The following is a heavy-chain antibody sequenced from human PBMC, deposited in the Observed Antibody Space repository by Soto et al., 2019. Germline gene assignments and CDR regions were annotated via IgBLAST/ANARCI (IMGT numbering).Heavy chain of an antibody. CDR2: ISGSGGST. Sequence: GGSLRLSCAASGFTFSTYAMSWVRQAPGKGLEWVSVISGSGGSTYYADSVKGRLTISRDNSKNTLYLQMNSLRAEDTAVYYCAKDGGGHLYYFDNWGQGTLVTVSS. J-gene: IGHJ4*02. CDR3: AKDGGGHLYYFDN. CDR1: GFTFSTYA. V-gene: IGHV3-23*01. D-gene: IGHD3-16*01.